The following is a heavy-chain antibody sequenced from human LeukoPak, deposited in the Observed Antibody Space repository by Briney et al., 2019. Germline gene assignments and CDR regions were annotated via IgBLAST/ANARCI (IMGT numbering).Heavy chain of an antibody. CDR1: GGSISSYY. V-gene: IGHV4-59*01. CDR3: ARDVGYYCSSTSRYSANWFDP. J-gene: IGHJ5*02. D-gene: IGHD2-2*01. CDR2: IYYSGST. Sequence: SETLSLTCTVSGGSISSYYWSWIRQPPGKGLEWIGYIYYSGSTNYNPSLKSRVTISVDTSKNQFSLKLSSVTAADTAVYYCARDVGYYCSSTSRYSANWFDPWGQGTLVTVSS.